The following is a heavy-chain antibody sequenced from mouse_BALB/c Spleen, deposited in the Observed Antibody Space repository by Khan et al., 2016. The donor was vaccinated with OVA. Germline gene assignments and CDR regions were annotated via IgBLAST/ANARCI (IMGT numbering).Heavy chain of an antibody. CDR2: ISYSGNT. CDR1: GYSITSDYA. V-gene: IGHV3-2*02. Sequence: SGPGLVTPSQSLSLTCTVTGYSITSDYAWNWIRQFPGNKLEWMGFISYSGNTNYNPSLKSRISITRDTSKNQFFLQLNSVTTEDTATYYCARVYGGDFDYWGQGTTLTVSS. D-gene: IGHD1-1*01. J-gene: IGHJ2*01. CDR3: ARVYGGDFDY.